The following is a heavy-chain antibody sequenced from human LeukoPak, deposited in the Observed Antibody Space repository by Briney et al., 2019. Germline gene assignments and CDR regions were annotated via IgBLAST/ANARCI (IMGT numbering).Heavy chain of an antibody. CDR3: ARRGDGYNSFDY. CDR1: GFTLSSYE. D-gene: IGHD5-24*01. Sequence: GGSLRLSCAASGFTLSSYEMNWVSQAPGKGREWVSYMSSSVSDILSADSVKGRFTLSRDNPKNTLYLQMSSLRAEDTAVYYCARRGDGYNSFDYWGQGTPVTVSS. J-gene: IGHJ4*02. V-gene: IGHV3-48*03. CDR2: MSSSVSDI.